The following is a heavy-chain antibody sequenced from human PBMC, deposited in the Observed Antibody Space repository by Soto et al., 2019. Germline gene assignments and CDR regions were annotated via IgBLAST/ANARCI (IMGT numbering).Heavy chain of an antibody. J-gene: IGHJ5*02. CDR3: ARAAAGTLGWFDP. D-gene: IGHD6-13*01. CDR2: INAGNGNT. Sequence: QVQLVQSGAEVKKPGASVKVSCKASGYTFTSYAMHWVRQAPGQRLEWMGWINAGNGNTKYSQKFQGRVTITRDTCASTAYMELSSLRSEDTAVYYCARAAAGTLGWFDPWGQGTLVTVSS. V-gene: IGHV1-3*01. CDR1: GYTFTSYA.